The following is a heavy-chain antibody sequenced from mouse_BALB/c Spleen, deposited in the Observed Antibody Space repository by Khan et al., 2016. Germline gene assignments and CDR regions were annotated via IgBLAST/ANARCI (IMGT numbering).Heavy chain of an antibody. CDR2: INTNTGEP. CDR1: GYTFTNYG. Sequence: QIQLVQSGPELKKPGETVKISCKASGYTFTNYGMNWVKQAPGKGLKWMGWINTNTGEPTYAEEFKGRFAFSLETSASTAYLQINNLKNEDTATYCCAEDYYGSNWFADWGQGTLVTVSA. V-gene: IGHV9-3*02. CDR3: AEDYYGSNWFAD. J-gene: IGHJ3*01. D-gene: IGHD1-1*01.